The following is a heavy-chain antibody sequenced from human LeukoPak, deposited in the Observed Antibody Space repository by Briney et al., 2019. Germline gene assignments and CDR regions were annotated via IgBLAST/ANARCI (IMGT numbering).Heavy chain of an antibody. CDR2: THYMPTWSN. J-gene: IGHJ4*02. V-gene: IGHV6-1*01. CDR3: ARDRQGMGY. Sequence: SQTLSLTCAISGDSVSSNSAAWNWLRQSPSRGLEWLGRTHYMPTWSNDYAPSVRGRITISPDTSKNQFSLQLNSVTPEDTAVYYCARDRQGMGYWGQGTPVTVSS. CDR1: GDSVSSNSAA.